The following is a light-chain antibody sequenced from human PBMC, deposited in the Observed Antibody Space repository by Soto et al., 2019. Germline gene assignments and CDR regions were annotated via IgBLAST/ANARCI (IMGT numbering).Light chain of an antibody. J-gene: IGKJ1*01. CDR3: MERTHCSCR. CDR1: QSLVYSDGNTY. Sequence: VMNQSPLSLPVTLGQPASISCRSSQSLVYSDGNTYLNWFQQRPGQSPRRLIYKVSNRDPGVQDRFGGSGSGTDFTLKISRVESEQVGVYDFMERTHCSCRFGQ. V-gene: IGKV2-30*01. CDR2: KVS.